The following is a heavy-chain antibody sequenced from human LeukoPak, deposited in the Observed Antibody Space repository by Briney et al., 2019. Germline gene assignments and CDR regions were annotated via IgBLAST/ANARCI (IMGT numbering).Heavy chain of an antibody. J-gene: IGHJ6*03. V-gene: IGHV1-2*02. Sequence: GASVKVSCKASGYTFTGYYMHWVRQAPGQGLEWMGWINPNSGGTNYAQKFQGRVTMTRDTSISTAYMELSRLRSDDTAVYYCARDGYDCSGGSCYSEFYYYYMDVWGKGTTVTVSS. CDR3: ARDGYDCSGGSCYSEFYYYYMDV. CDR2: INPNSGGT. CDR1: GYTFTGYY. D-gene: IGHD2-15*01.